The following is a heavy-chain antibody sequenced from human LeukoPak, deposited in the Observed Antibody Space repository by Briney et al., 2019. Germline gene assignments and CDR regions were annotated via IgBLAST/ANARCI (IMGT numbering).Heavy chain of an antibody. V-gene: IGHV1-2*02. J-gene: IGHJ6*02. Sequence: APVKVSCKASGYTFTGYYMHWVRQAPGQGLEWMGWINPNSGGTNYAQKFQGRVTMTRDTSISTAYMELSRLRSDDTAVYYCARVQSSSWYSPYYYYGMDVWGQGTTVTVSS. D-gene: IGHD6-13*01. CDR1: GYTFTGYY. CDR2: INPNSGGT. CDR3: ARVQSSSWYSPYYYYGMDV.